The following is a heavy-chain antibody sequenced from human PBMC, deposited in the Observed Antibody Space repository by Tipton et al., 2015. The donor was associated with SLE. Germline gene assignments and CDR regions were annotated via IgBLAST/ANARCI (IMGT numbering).Heavy chain of an antibody. CDR1: GFTFSSYD. V-gene: IGHV3-48*03. Sequence: GSLRLSCAASGFTFSSYDIIWVRQAPGKGLEWVSYISSSDTTIHFADSVKGRFAISRDNVKNSVYLQMNSLRAEDTAVYYCARARIVGTATYFDYWGRGTLVTVSS. CDR2: ISSSDTTI. J-gene: IGHJ4*02. D-gene: IGHD1-26*01. CDR3: ARARIVGTATYFDY.